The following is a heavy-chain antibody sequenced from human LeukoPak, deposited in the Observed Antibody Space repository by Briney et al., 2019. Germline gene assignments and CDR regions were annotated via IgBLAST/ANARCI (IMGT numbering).Heavy chain of an antibody. Sequence: SETLSLTCTVSGGSICSYYWSWIRQPPGKGLEWIGNIDYSGRTIYNPALKSRVTVSVDTSKNQFSLNLTSVTAADTAVYYCAREGKLTGYFGGLGFNYWGQGILVTVSS. CDR1: GGSICSYY. CDR3: AREGKLTGYFGGLGFNY. CDR2: IDYSGRT. D-gene: IGHD6-19*01. V-gene: IGHV4-59*01. J-gene: IGHJ4*02.